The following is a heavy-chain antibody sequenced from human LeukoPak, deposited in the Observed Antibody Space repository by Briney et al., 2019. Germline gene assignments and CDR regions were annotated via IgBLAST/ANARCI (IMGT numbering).Heavy chain of an antibody. J-gene: IGHJ4*02. CDR1: GGTFSSYA. Sequence: ASVKVSCKASGGTFSSYAISWVRQAPGQGLEWMGGIIPIFGTANYAQKFQGRVTITTDESTSTAYMELSSLRSEDTAVYYCARRGLLRGGFDYWGQGTLVTVSS. CDR3: ARRGLLRGGFDY. D-gene: IGHD1-26*01. V-gene: IGHV1-69*05. CDR2: IIPIFGTA.